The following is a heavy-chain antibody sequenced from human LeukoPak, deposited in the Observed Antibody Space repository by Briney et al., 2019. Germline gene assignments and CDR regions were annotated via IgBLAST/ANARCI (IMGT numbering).Heavy chain of an antibody. CDR1: GFSLTGYW. J-gene: IGHJ4*01. CDR2: MNSAGTTI. V-gene: IGHV3-74*01. D-gene: IGHD2-2*01. Sequence: GGSLRLSCAASGFSLTGYWMHWVRQAAGKGLVWVARMNSAGTTINYADSVRGRFTISGDNAGNALYLQMSSLRAEDTAIYYCIREIQVRASASLGYWGQGTLVTVSS. CDR3: IREIQVRASASLGY.